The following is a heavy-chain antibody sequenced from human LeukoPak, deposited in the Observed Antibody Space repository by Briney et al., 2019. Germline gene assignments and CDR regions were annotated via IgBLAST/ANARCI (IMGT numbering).Heavy chain of an antibody. Sequence: TGGSLRLSCAASGFTFSSYSMNWVRQAPGKGLEWVSSISSSSSYIYYADSVKGRFTISRDNSRNTLYLQMNSPRAEDTAVYYCAKALSDYYGSGSYYTYAFDIWGQGTMVTVSS. V-gene: IGHV3-21*04. CDR1: GFTFSSYS. CDR2: ISSSSSYI. D-gene: IGHD3-10*01. CDR3: AKALSDYYGSGSYYTYAFDI. J-gene: IGHJ3*02.